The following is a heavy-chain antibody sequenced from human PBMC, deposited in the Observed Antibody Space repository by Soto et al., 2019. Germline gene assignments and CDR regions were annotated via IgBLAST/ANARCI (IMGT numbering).Heavy chain of an antibody. CDR2: INHSGST. CDR3: ARGPSHNRKLWFGELLPNDAFDY. Sequence: PSETLSLTCAVYGGSFSGYYWSWIRQPPGKGLEWIGEINHSGSTNYNPSLKSRVTISVDTSKNQFSLKLSSVTAADTAVYYCARGPSHNRKLWFGELLPNDAFDYWGQGTLVTVSS. J-gene: IGHJ4*02. V-gene: IGHV4-34*01. CDR1: GGSFSGYY. D-gene: IGHD3-10*01.